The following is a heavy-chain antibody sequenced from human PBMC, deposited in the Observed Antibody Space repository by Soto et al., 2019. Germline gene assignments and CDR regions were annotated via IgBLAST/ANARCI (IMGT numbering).Heavy chain of an antibody. V-gene: IGHV3-30*03. D-gene: IGHD1-26*01. CDR2: ISRDGGTK. CDR3: TCEVASGY. CDR1: GFTVSSYG. Sequence: QVQLVESGGGVVQPGRSLRLSCAASGFTVSSYGMHWVRQPPGKGLEWVAVISRDGGTKYYPDSVKGRFTISRDNSRNKPFIEMNLLRGDDMAVYYSTCEVASGYWGQGTLDTVSS. J-gene: IGHJ4*02.